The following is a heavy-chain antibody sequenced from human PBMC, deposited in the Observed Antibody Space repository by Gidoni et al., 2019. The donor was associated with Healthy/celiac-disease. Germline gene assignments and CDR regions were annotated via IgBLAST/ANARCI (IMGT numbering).Heavy chain of an antibody. D-gene: IGHD3-9*01. CDR2: IRWDCGST. CDR1: GFTVDDYA. Sequence: EVQLVESGGVVVQPGGSLRISGAASGFTVDDYAMHWVRQAPGKGLAWVSLIRWDCGSTYYADSVNARFTISRDNSKNSLYLQMNSLRAEDTALYYCAKDSAAGYFRGSFDYWGQGTLVTVSS. CDR3: AKDSAAGYFRGSFDY. J-gene: IGHJ4*02. V-gene: IGHV3-43D*03.